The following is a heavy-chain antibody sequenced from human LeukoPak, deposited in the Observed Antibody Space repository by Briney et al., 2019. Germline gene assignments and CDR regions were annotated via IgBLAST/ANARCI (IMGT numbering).Heavy chain of an antibody. Sequence: GSLRLSCAASGFTFSNAWMSWVRQAPGKGLEWIGEINQSGGTNYNPSLKSRVTISADTSKNQFSLKLSSVTAADTAVYYCARRLGAAVGRYFDYWGQGTLVTVSS. CDR3: ARRLGAAVGRYFDY. CDR1: GFTFSNAW. V-gene: IGHV4-34*01. CDR2: INQSGGT. J-gene: IGHJ4*02. D-gene: IGHD6-13*01.